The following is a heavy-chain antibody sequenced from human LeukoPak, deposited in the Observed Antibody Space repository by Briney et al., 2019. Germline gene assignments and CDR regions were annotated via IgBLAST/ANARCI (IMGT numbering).Heavy chain of an antibody. D-gene: IGHD6-13*01. J-gene: IGHJ5*02. Sequence: RASVKVSCKASGYTFTSYGISWVRQAPGQGLEWMGWISAYNGNTNYAQKLQGRVTMTTDTSTSTAYMELRSLRSDDTAVYYCVTIPHPHRIAAAGNNWFDPWGQGTLVTVSS. V-gene: IGHV1-18*01. CDR2: ISAYNGNT. CDR3: VTIPHPHRIAAAGNNWFDP. CDR1: GYTFTSYG.